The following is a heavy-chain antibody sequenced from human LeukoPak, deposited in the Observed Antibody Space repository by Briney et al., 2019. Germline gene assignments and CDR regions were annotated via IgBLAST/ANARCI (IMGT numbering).Heavy chain of an antibody. CDR3: ARDFPSGVNPHYFDY. CDR2: ISGSGGST. V-gene: IGHV3-23*01. J-gene: IGHJ4*02. D-gene: IGHD3-10*01. CDR1: GFTFSSYA. Sequence: GGSLRLSCAASGFTFSSYAMSWVRQAPGKGLEWVSAISGSGGSTYYADSVKGRFTISRDNSKNTLYLQMNSLRAEDTAVYYCARDFPSGVNPHYFDYWGQGTLVTVSS.